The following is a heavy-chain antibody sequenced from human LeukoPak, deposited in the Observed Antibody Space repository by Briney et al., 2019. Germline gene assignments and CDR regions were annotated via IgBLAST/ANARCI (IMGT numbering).Heavy chain of an antibody. CDR3: ARVRSPRYFDY. Sequence: PGGSLRLSCAASGFTFSSYWMSWVRQAPGKGLEWVVNIKQDGSEKYYVDSVKGRFTISRDNAKNSLYLQMNSLRAEDTAVYYCARVRSPRYFDYWGQGTLVTVSS. J-gene: IGHJ4*02. CDR2: IKQDGSEK. V-gene: IGHV3-7*01. CDR1: GFTFSSYW.